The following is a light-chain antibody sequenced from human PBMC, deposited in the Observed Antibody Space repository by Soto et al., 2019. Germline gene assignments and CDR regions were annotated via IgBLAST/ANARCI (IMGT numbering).Light chain of an antibody. V-gene: IGKV3-15*01. Sequence: EIVLTQSPGTLSLSPGERATLSCRASHRVSGNYLAWYQQKPGQAPRLLIYGASTRATGIPARFSGSGSGTEFTLTISSLQSEDFAVYYCQQYNNWPLFGQGTQLEIK. CDR3: QQYNNWPL. CDR2: GAS. CDR1: HRVSGN. J-gene: IGKJ5*01.